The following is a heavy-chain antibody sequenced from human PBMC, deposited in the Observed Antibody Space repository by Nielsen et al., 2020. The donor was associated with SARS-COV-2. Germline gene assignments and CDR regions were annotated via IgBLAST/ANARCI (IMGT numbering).Heavy chain of an antibody. J-gene: IGHJ4*02. D-gene: IGHD5-24*01. CDR1: GGSISSSSYY. CDR2: IYYSGST. CDR3: ARGEDGYNGLDY. V-gene: IGHV4-39*07. Sequence: SETLSLTCTVSGGSISSSSYYWGWIRQPPGKGLEWIGSIYYSGSTYYNPSLKSRVTISVDTSKNQFSLKLSSVTAADTAVYYCARGEDGYNGLDYWGQGTLVTVPS.